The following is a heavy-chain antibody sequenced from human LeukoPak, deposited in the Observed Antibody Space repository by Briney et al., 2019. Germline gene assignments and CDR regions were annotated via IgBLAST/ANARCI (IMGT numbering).Heavy chain of an antibody. CDR2: ITDSGDDT. CDR1: GFTFSNFV. V-gene: IGHV3-23*01. Sequence: GGSLRLSCTGSGFTFSNFVMMCVREPPGKRVEWVSGITDSGDDTDYADSVKGRFTISRDNSKNTLFLQMNLLRVEDTAVYYCVKVGGGGGWYWSPWGQGTLVTVSS. D-gene: IGHD6-19*01. J-gene: IGHJ5*02. CDR3: VKVGGGGGWYWSP.